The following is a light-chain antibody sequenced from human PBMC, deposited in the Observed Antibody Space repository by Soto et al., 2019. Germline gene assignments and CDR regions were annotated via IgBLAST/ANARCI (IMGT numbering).Light chain of an antibody. CDR3: VLYMGSGIWV. CDR2: NTN. V-gene: IGLV8-61*01. J-gene: IGLJ3*02. CDR1: SGSVSTSYY. Sequence: QTVVTQESSFSVSPGRTITLTCGLRSGSVSTSYYPSWYQQTPGQAPRTLIYNTNTRSSGVPDRFSGSILGNKAALTITGAQADDESDYYCVLYMGSGIWVFGGGTKVTVL.